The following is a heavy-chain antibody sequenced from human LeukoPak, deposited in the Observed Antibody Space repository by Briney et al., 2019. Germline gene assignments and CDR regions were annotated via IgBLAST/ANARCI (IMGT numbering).Heavy chain of an antibody. D-gene: IGHD6-6*01. J-gene: IGHJ6*03. CDR2: IYTSGST. CDR3: ARLTAREDYYYYMDV. Sequence: SETLSLTCTVSGGSISSGSYYWSWIRQPAGKGLEWIGRIYTSGSTNYNPSLKSRVTISVDTSKNQFSLKLSSVTAADTAVYYCARLTAREDYYYYMDVWGKGTTVTVSS. V-gene: IGHV4-61*02. CDR1: GGSISSGSYY.